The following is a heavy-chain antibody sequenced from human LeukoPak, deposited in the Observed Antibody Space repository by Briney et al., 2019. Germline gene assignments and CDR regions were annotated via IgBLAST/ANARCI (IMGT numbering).Heavy chain of an antibody. J-gene: IGHJ4*02. V-gene: IGHV3-48*01. CDR3: AREDASSLDY. CDR2: ISSSSTTI. Sequence: GGSLRLSCAASGLTFSSYSMNWVRQAPGKGLEWVSYISSSSTTIYYADSVKGRFTISRDNAKNSLYLQMNSLRAEDTALYYCAREDASSLDYWGQGTLVTVSS. CDR1: GLTFSSYS.